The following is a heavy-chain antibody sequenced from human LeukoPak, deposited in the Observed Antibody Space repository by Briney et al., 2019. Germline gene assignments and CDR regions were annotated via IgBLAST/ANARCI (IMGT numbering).Heavy chain of an antibody. Sequence: ASVKVSCKASGYTFTGYYMHWVRQAPGQGLEWMGWINPNNGDTHYAQKFQGRVTMTRDTSISTAYMELSRLRSDDTAVYYCAREGRVHYYYYYMDVWGKGTTVTVSS. V-gene: IGHV1-2*02. CDR1: GYTFTGYY. D-gene: IGHD3-10*01. CDR3: AREGRVHYYYYYMDV. J-gene: IGHJ6*03. CDR2: INPNNGDT.